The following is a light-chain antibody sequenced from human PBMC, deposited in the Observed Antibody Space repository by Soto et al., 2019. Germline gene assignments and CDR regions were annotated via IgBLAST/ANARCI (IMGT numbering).Light chain of an antibody. CDR2: GAS. CDR1: QTVIHNH. Sequence: EMVMTQSPATLSVSPGGRATLSCRASQTVIHNHLAWHQQKPGQTPRLLVYGASSRATGIPDRFSGSGSGTDFTLTITSLQSEDFGVYYCQQNDSSPSWTFGQGTKVDIK. V-gene: IGKV3-20*01. J-gene: IGKJ1*01. CDR3: QQNDSSPSWT.